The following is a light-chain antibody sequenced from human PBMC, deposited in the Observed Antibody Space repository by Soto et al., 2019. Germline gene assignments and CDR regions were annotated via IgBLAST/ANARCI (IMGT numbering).Light chain of an antibody. CDR2: GVS. CDR3: QQYLDWPRT. V-gene: IGKV3-20*01. CDR1: QSVSSIY. J-gene: IGKJ1*01. Sequence: EIVLTQSPGTLSLYPGERATLSCRASQSVSSIYFAWYQQKRGQAPRLLIYGVSSRATGTPDRFSGSGSGTDFTLTISRLEPEDFAVYYCQQYLDWPRTFGQGTKL.